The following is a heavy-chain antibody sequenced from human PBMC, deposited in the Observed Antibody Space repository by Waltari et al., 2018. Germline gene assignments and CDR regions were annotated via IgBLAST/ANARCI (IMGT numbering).Heavy chain of an antibody. V-gene: IGHV4-4*07. J-gene: IGHJ4*02. CDR1: GGSISSYY. CDR2: IYTSGST. Sequence: QVQLQESGPGLVKPSETLSLTCTVSGGSISSYYWSWIRQPAGKGLEWIGRIYTSGSTNYNPSLKSRVTRSVDTSKNQFSLKLSSVTAADTAVYYCASSSNDLVFDYFDYWGQGTLVTVSS. CDR3: ASSSNDLVFDYFDY. D-gene: IGHD3-3*01.